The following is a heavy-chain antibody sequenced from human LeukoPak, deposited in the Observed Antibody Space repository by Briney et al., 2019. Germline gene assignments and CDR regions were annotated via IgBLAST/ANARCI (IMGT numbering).Heavy chain of an antibody. D-gene: IGHD2-21*02. V-gene: IGHV4-59*01. CDR1: GGSINSYY. Sequence: SETLSLTCTVSGGSINSYYWSWIRQPPGKGLEWIGYIYYSGSTNYNPSLKSPVTISVDTSKNQFSLKLSSVTAADTAVYYCARVIDCGGDCYLFDYWGQGTLVTVSS. CDR2: IYYSGST. J-gene: IGHJ4*02. CDR3: ARVIDCGGDCYLFDY.